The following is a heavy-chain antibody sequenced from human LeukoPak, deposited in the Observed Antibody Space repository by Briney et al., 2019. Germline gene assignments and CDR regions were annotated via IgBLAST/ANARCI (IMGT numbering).Heavy chain of an antibody. V-gene: IGHV3-23*01. CDR1: GFSFGTYG. CDR2: ISSTGSST. Sequence: GGTLRLSCAASGFSFGTYGMSWVRQAPGKGLEWVSTISSTGSSTYYADSVKGRCTISRDNSKNTLFLQMNSLRAEDTAVYYCAKGRPYFLFDYWGQGTLVTVSS. J-gene: IGHJ4*02. D-gene: IGHD2/OR15-2a*01. CDR3: AKGRPYFLFDY.